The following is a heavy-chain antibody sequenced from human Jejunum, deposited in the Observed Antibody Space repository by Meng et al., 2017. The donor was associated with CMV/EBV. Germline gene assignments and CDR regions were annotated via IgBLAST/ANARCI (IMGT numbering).Heavy chain of an antibody. V-gene: IGHV3-23*01. CDR2: ISATGATP. CDR3: AKEAGRGYSGYDRYFEY. D-gene: IGHD5-12*01. CDR1: FSPYS. J-gene: IGHJ4*02. Sequence: FSPYSLSWVRQAPGKRLEWVSCISATGATPYYADSVHDRFTISRDNSKNTVSLQMNSLTAEDTAVYYCAKEAGRGYSGYDRYFEYWGQGTLVTVSS.